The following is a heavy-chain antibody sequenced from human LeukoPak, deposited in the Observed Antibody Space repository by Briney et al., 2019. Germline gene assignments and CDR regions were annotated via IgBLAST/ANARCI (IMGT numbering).Heavy chain of an antibody. CDR2: ISAYNGNT. J-gene: IGHJ4*02. Sequence: ASVKVSCKASGHTFTNYGVTWVRQAPGQGLEWMGWISAYNGNTNYAQKFQGRVTMTTDTSTSTAYMELRSLRSDDTAVYYCARDYYYDSSGYTILGYWGQGTLVTVSS. D-gene: IGHD3-22*01. CDR1: GHTFTNYG. V-gene: IGHV1-18*01. CDR3: ARDYYYDSSGYTILGY.